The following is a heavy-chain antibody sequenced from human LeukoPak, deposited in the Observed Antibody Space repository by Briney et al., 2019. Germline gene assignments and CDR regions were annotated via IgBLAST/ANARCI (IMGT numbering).Heavy chain of an antibody. CDR1: GFTFSSYS. V-gene: IGHV3-21*01. Sequence: GGSLRLSCAASGFTFSSYSMNWVRQAPGKGLEWGSSISSSSSYIYYTDSVKGGFTISRDNAKNSLYLQMNCLRAEDTAVYYCARGIPLVDYYDSSGYINLDAFDIWGQGTMVTVSS. CDR2: ISSSSSYI. CDR3: ARGIPLVDYYDSSGYINLDAFDI. J-gene: IGHJ3*02. D-gene: IGHD3-22*01.